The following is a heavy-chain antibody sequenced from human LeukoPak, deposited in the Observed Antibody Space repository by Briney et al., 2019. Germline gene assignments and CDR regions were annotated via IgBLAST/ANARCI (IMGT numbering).Heavy chain of an antibody. CDR3: ARDLVVRGRWSWFDP. V-gene: IGHV3-23*01. D-gene: IGHD3-10*01. Sequence: PGGSLRLSCAASGFTFSSYGMSWVRQTPGKKLEWVSAISGSGGNTYDADSVKGRFTISRDNSKNTLYLQMNSLRADDTAVYYCARDLVVRGRWSWFDPWGQGTLVTVST. CDR2: ISGSGGNT. J-gene: IGHJ5*02. CDR1: GFTFSSYG.